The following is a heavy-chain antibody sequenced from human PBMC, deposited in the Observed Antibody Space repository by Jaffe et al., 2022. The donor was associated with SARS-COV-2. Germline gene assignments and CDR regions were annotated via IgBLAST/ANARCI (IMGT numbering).Heavy chain of an antibody. Sequence: QVQLVQSGAEVKKPGASVKVSCKASGYTFTSYYMHWVRQAPGQGLEWMGIINPSGGSTSYAQKFQGRVTMTRDTSTSTVYMELSSLRSEDTAVYYCARDQQLVGGYYYYGMDVWGQGTTVTVSS. J-gene: IGHJ6*02. CDR1: GYTFTSYY. V-gene: IGHV1-46*01. CDR3: ARDQQLVGGYYYYGMDV. CDR2: INPSGGST. D-gene: IGHD6-13*01.